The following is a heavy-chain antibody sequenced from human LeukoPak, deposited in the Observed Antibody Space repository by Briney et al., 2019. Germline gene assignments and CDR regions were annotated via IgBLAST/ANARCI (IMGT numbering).Heavy chain of an antibody. Sequence: KPSETLSLTCAVYGGSFSGYYWSWIRQPPGKGLEWIGEINHSGSTNYNPSLKSRVTISVDTSKNQFSLKLSSVTAADTAVYYCARVRLIVWDIDYWGQGTLVTVSS. J-gene: IGHJ4*02. V-gene: IGHV4-34*01. CDR1: GGSFSGYY. D-gene: IGHD1-26*01. CDR3: ARVRLIVWDIDY. CDR2: INHSGST.